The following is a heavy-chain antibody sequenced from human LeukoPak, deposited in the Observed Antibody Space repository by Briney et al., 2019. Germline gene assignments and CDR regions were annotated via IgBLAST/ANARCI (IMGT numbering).Heavy chain of an antibody. D-gene: IGHD3-10*01. CDR2: ISGSGGST. J-gene: IGHJ6*02. CDR1: GFTFSSYA. CDR3: AKVLNYYGSGVYGMDV. V-gene: IGHV3-23*01. Sequence: PGGSLRLSCAASGFTFSSYAMSWVRQAPGKGLEWVSAISGSGGSTYYADSVKSRFTISRDNSKNTLYLQMNSLRAEDTAVYYCAKVLNYYGSGVYGMDVWGQGTTVTVSS.